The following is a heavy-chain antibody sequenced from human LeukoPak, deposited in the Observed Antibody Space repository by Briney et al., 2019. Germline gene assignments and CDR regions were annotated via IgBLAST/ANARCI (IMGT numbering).Heavy chain of an antibody. V-gene: IGHV3-9*01. J-gene: IGHJ4*02. D-gene: IGHD3-10*01. CDR3: AKGLWFGEFHPFDY. CDR1: GFTFDDYA. Sequence: GGSLRLSCAASGFTFDDYAMHWVRQAPGKGLEWVSGISWYSGSIGYADSVKGRFTISRDNAKNSLYLQMNSLRAEDTALYYCAKGLWFGEFHPFDYWGQGTLVTVSS. CDR2: ISWYSGSI.